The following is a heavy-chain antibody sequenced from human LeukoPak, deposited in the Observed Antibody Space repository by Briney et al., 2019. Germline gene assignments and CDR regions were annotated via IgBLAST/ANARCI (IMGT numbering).Heavy chain of an antibody. CDR3: ARGDTSLQRNDALDI. V-gene: IGHV3-48*01. D-gene: IGHD2/OR15-2a*01. CDR1: GFTFRSYA. Sequence: SGGSLRLSCAASGFTFRSYAMQWVRQAPGKGLEWVSYITYNSGTIFYADSVKGRFTISRDNAKDSLYLQMSSLRAEDTALYYCARGDTSLQRNDALDIWGQGTMVSVSS. CDR2: ITYNSGTI. J-gene: IGHJ3*02.